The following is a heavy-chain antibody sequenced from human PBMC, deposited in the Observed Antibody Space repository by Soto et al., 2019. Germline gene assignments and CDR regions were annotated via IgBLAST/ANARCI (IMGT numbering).Heavy chain of an antibody. Sequence: PWGALRLACAASGFTFSSYAMSWVRQAPGKGLEWVSAISGSGGSTYHADSVKGRFTISRDNSKNTLYLQMNSLRAEDTAVYYCAKEIGRGTLYYYYGMDVWGQGTTVTVSS. J-gene: IGHJ6*02. D-gene: IGHD1-1*01. V-gene: IGHV3-23*01. CDR1: GFTFSSYA. CDR2: ISGSGGST. CDR3: AKEIGRGTLYYYYGMDV.